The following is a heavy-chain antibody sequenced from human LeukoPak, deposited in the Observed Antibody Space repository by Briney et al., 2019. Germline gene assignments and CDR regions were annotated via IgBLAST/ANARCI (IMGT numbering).Heavy chain of an antibody. V-gene: IGHV4-38-2*02. J-gene: IGHJ4*02. Sequence: SETLSLTCTVSGYSISSGYYWGWIRQPPGKGLEWIGSIYHSGSTYYNPSLKSRVTISVDTSKNQFSLRLSSVTAADTAVYYCARGVLLWFGEFPYYFDYWGQGTLVTVSS. CDR3: ARGVLLWFGEFPYYFDY. CDR2: IYHSGST. CDR1: GYSISSGYY. D-gene: IGHD3-10*01.